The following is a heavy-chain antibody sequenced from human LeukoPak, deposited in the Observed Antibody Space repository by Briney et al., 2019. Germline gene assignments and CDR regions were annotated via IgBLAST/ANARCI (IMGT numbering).Heavy chain of an antibody. V-gene: IGHV1-2*02. D-gene: IGHD3-16*01. CDR2: INPNSGGT. Sequence: ASVKVSCKASRYTFTGYYMHWVRQAPGQGLEWMGWINPNSGGTNYAQKFQGRVTMTRDTSISTAYMELSRLRSDDTAVYYCARAGIMITFGGVTEYYFDYWGQGTLVTVSS. J-gene: IGHJ4*02. CDR1: RYTFTGYY. CDR3: ARAGIMITFGGVTEYYFDY.